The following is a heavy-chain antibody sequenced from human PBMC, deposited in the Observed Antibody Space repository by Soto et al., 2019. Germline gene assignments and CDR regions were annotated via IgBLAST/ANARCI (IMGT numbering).Heavy chain of an antibody. Sequence: QLQLQESGPGLVKPSETLSLTCTVSDGSISSNNYFWAWIRQPPGKGLEWIGSAHYSGSTHYNPSLKSRVTISVDTSKNQVSLKLRSVTGADTAVYYCATNRMPGQNWFDPWGLGTPVTVSS. CDR1: DGSISSNNYF. CDR2: AHYSGST. V-gene: IGHV4-39*01. J-gene: IGHJ5*02. D-gene: IGHD2-2*01. CDR3: ATNRMPGQNWFDP.